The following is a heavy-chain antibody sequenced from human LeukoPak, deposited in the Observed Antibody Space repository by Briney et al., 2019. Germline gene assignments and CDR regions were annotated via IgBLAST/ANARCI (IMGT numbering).Heavy chain of an antibody. Sequence: SSETLSLTCTVSGGSISSGSYYWSWIRQPAGKGLEWIGRIYTSGSTNYNPSLKSRVTISVDTSKNQFSLKLSSVTAADTAVYYCATMTTVTYLFDCWGQGTLVTVSS. D-gene: IGHD4-11*01. J-gene: IGHJ4*02. CDR3: ATMTTVTYLFDC. V-gene: IGHV4-61*02. CDR1: GGSISSGSYY. CDR2: IYTSGST.